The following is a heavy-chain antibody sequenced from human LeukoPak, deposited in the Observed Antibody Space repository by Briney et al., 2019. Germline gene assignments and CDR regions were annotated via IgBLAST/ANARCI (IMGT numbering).Heavy chain of an antibody. V-gene: IGHV3-23*01. CDR3: ARGAAAAIRGTLFDY. J-gene: IGHJ4*02. D-gene: IGHD2-2*02. Sequence: GGSLRLSCAASGFTFSSYAMSWVRQAPGKGLEWVSAISGSGGSTYYADSVKGRFTISRDNAKNSLYLQMNSLRAEDTAVYYCARGAAAAIRGTLFDYWGQGTLVTVSS. CDR2: ISGSGGST. CDR1: GFTFSSYA.